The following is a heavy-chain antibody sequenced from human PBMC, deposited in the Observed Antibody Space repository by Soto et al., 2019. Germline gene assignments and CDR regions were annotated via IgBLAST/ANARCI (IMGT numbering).Heavy chain of an antibody. CDR3: AKVSSSWYAGFFDL. Sequence: QPGGSLRLSCTASGFTFSRHAMTWVRQAPGKGLEWVSGLSDSGGSIYYADSVKGRFTISRDNSMNTLYLQMNTLRAEDTAVYYCAKVSSSWYAGFFDLWGQGT. D-gene: IGHD6-13*01. CDR1: GFTFSRHA. CDR2: LSDSGGSI. V-gene: IGHV3-23*01. J-gene: IGHJ4*02.